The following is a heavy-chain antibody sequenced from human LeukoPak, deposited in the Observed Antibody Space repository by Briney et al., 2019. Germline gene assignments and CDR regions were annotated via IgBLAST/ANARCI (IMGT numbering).Heavy chain of an antibody. CDR1: GFTFSSYE. CDR2: ISSSGSTI. V-gene: IGHV3-48*03. D-gene: IGHD3-10*01. Sequence: QPGGSLRLSCAASGFTFSSYEMNWVRQAPGKGLEWVSYISSSGSTIYYADSVKGRFTISRDNAKNSLYLQMNSLRAEDTAVYYCARDKGWFGEPNRGGFYFDYWGQGTLVTVSS. J-gene: IGHJ4*02. CDR3: ARDKGWFGEPNRGGFYFDY.